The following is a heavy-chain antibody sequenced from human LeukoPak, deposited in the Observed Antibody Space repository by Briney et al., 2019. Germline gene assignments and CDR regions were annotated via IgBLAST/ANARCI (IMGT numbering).Heavy chain of an antibody. D-gene: IGHD6-13*01. V-gene: IGHV1/OR15-1*02. Sequence: ASVKVSCKASGYFFTDYYMHWVRQAPGQELGWMGRINPNSGGTNYAQKFQGRVTMTRDTSISTAYTELSSLRSDDTAVYYCARDAAVGGTEWFDPWGQGTLVTVSS. CDR1: GYFFTDYY. CDR2: INPNSGGT. J-gene: IGHJ5*02. CDR3: ARDAAVGGTEWFDP.